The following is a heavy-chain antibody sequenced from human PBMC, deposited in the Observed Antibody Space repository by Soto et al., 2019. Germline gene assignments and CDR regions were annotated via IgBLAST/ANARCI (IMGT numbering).Heavy chain of an antibody. J-gene: IGHJ5*02. D-gene: IGHD1-7*01. CDR3: ARDPIWTYTWNYARLNYLDP. Sequence: ASVKVSCKASGYTFTNNVIHWLRQAPGQTLEWMGWIQTGKGNTKYSQKFEARVTLTRDTAASTAYMELNSLRSDDTAVYYCARDPIWTYTWNYARLNYLDPWGQGTLVTVSS. CDR2: IQTGKGNT. CDR1: GYTFTNNV. V-gene: IGHV1-3*04.